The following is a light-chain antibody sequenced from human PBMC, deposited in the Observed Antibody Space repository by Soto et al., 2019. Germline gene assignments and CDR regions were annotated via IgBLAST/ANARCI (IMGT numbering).Light chain of an antibody. V-gene: IGLV2-8*01. CDR2: EVS. Sequence: QSVLTQPASVSVSPGQSITISCTGTSSDVGGYNYVSWYQQHPGKAPKLMIYEVSKRPSGVPDRFSGSKSGNTASLTVSGLQAEDEADYYCSSYAGSNNSPFVFGTGTKVTVL. CDR3: SSYAGSNNSPFV. CDR1: SSDVGGYNY. J-gene: IGLJ1*01.